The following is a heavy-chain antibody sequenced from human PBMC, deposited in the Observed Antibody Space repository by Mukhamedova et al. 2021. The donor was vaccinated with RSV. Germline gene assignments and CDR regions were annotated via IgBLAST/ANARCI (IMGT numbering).Heavy chain of an antibody. CDR2: FDPEDGET. Sequence: VRQAPGKGLEWMGGFDPEDGETIYAQKFQGRVTMTEDTSTDTAYMELSSLRSEDTAVYYCATDKLVVAGTVWDDGFDPWGQGTL. CDR3: ATDKLVVAGTVWDDGFDP. J-gene: IGHJ5*02. V-gene: IGHV1-24*01. D-gene: IGHD6-19*01.